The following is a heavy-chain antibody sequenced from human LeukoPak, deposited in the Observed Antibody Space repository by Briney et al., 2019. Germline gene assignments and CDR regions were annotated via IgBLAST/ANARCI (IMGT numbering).Heavy chain of an antibody. Sequence: GGSLRLSCAASGFTFSSYGMHWVRQAPGKGLEWVAFIRHDGSNKYYADSVKGRFTISRDNSKYTLYLQMNSLRAEDTAVYYCAKDLSGPFMIWGQGTMVTVSS. V-gene: IGHV3-30*02. CDR3: AKDLSGPFMI. J-gene: IGHJ3*02. D-gene: IGHD2-8*02. CDR1: GFTFSSYG. CDR2: IRHDGSNK.